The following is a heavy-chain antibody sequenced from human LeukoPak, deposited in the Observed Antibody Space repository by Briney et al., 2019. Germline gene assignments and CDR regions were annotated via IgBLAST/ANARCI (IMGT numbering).Heavy chain of an antibody. V-gene: IGHV3-48*03. CDR1: GFTFSSYE. CDR2: ISSSGGTI. D-gene: IGHD2-2*01. CDR3: ARDLSYCTITSCSYYYYGVDV. Sequence: GGSLRLSCSASGFTFSSYEMNWVRQAPGKGLEWVSYISSSGGTIYYADSVKGRFTISRDNAKNSLYLQMNSLRAEDTAVYYCARDLSYCTITSCSYYYYGVDVWGQGTTVTVSS. J-gene: IGHJ6*02.